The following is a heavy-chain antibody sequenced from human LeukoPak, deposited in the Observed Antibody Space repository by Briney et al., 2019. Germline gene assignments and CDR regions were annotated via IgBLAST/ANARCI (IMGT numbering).Heavy chain of an antibody. CDR1: GGSISTGYNY. Sequence: KPSETLSLTCTVSGGSISTGYNYWGWIRQPPGKGLEWIVSIYYSESTFDNPSLRRRVTMSVATSKNHFSIRLSSVADEETASYYCVRHRSISAAVPRYFDPWGQGTLVTVSS. CDR2: IYYSEST. D-gene: IGHD6-13*01. CDR3: VRHRSISAAVPRYFDP. V-gene: IGHV4-39*01. J-gene: IGHJ5*02.